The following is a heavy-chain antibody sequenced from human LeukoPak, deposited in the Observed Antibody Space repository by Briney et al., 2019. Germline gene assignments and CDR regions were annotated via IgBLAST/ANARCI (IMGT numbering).Heavy chain of an antibody. D-gene: IGHD5-24*01. CDR3: AKGEMGTTSYYFDY. Sequence: GGSLRLSCAASGFTFSSYAMSWVRQAPGKGLEWVSTISGSGGGTYYAVSVKGRFTISRDNSKNTLYLQMNSLRAEDTAVYYCAKGEMGTTSYYFDYWGQGTLVTVSS. CDR2: ISGSGGGT. CDR1: GFTFSSYA. V-gene: IGHV3-23*01. J-gene: IGHJ4*02.